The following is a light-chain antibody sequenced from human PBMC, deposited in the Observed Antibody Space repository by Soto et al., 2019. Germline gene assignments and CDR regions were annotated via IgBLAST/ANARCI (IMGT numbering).Light chain of an antibody. J-gene: IGKJ1*01. CDR2: GAS. CDR3: QQYSSSPRT. CDR1: QTLSNDY. V-gene: IGKV3-20*01. Sequence: EIVLTQSPGTLSFSPGDRATLSCRSSQTLSNDYLAWFQQKPGQAPRLLVYGASIRATGIPDRFSGSGSGTDFTLTISRLEPEDFAVYYCQQYSSSPRTFGQGSKVEIK.